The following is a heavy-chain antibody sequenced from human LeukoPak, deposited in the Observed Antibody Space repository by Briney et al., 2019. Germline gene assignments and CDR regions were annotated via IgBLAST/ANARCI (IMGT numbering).Heavy chain of an antibody. CDR3: ARVPSILAGYNWFDP. D-gene: IGHD3-9*01. CDR1: GYTFTSYG. Sequence: ASVKVSCKASGYTFTSYGISWVRQAPGQGLEWMGWISAYNGNTNYAQKLQGRVTMTTDTSTSTAYMELRCLRSDDTAVYYCARVPSILAGYNWFDPWGQGTLVTVSS. CDR2: ISAYNGNT. J-gene: IGHJ5*02. V-gene: IGHV1-18*01.